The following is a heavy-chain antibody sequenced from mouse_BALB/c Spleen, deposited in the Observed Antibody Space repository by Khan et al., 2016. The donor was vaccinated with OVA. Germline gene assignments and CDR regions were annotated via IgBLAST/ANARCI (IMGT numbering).Heavy chain of an antibody. V-gene: IGHV2-6-1*01. Sequence: VQLQESGPALVAPSQSLSITCTISGFSLTDYGVHWVRQPPGKGLEWLGVIWSDGSTTYNSALKSRLSISKDNSKSQVFLKMNSLQTDDTAVYYCSRQPYYHYYVMDYWGQGTSVTVSS. D-gene: IGHD2-10*01. CDR3: SRQPYYHYYVMDY. J-gene: IGHJ4*01. CDR2: IWSDGST. CDR1: GFSLTDYG.